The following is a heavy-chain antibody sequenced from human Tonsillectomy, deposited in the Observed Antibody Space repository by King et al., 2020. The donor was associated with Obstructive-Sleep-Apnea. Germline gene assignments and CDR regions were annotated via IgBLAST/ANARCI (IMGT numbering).Heavy chain of an antibody. D-gene: IGHD6-13*01. J-gene: IGHJ6*02. V-gene: IGHV5-10-1*01. Sequence: QLVQSGAEVKKPGESLRISCKGSGYSFPNYWITWVRQMPGKGLGWMGRIDPSDSYTNYSPAFQGHVTISADKSTNPAYLQWGSLKASDTAIYYCARPRGSSRYSFYGLNVWGQGTTVTVSS. CDR3: ARPRGSSRYSFYGLNV. CDR1: GYSFPNYW. CDR2: IDPSDSYT.